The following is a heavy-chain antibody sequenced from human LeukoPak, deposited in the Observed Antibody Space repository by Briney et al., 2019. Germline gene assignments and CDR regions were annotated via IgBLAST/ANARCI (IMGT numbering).Heavy chain of an antibody. V-gene: IGHV1-24*01. Sequence: ASVKVSCKVSGYTLTELSMHWVRQAPGKGLEWMGGFDPEDGETIYAQKFQGRVTMTEDTSTDTAYMELSSLRSEDTAVYYCATSVYSWDRHDYRGQGTLVTVSS. CDR2: FDPEDGET. J-gene: IGHJ4*02. CDR1: GYTLTELS. D-gene: IGHD4-11*01. CDR3: ATSVYSWDRHDY.